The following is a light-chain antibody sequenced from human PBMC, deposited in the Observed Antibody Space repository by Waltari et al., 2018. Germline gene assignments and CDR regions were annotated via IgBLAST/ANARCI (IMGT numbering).Light chain of an antibody. CDR3: ASYTSGSTHVA. Sequence: QSALTQPASESGSPGESIPISCTGHSSNIGAHHYVSWYQQFPGKAPKLIIYDVSKRPSGFSNRFSGSKSGDSASLTISGLQVDDEAHYHCASYTSGSTHVAFGGGTQVTVL. CDR1: SSNIGAHHY. V-gene: IGLV2-14*01. J-gene: IGLJ2*01. CDR2: DVS.